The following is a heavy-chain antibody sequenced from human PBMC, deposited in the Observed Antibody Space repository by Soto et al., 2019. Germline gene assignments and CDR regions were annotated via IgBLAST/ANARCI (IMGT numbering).Heavy chain of an antibody. CDR1: GGSISSGGYY. D-gene: IGHD3-10*01. J-gene: IGHJ4*02. V-gene: IGHV4-31*03. CDR2: IYYSGST. CDR3: ARLQFGEGFDY. Sequence: TSETLSLTCTVSGGSISSGGYYWSWIRQHPGKGLEWIGYIYYSGSTYYNPSLKSRVTISVDTSKNQFSLHLTSVTAADTAVYYCARLQFGEGFDYWGQGALVTVSS.